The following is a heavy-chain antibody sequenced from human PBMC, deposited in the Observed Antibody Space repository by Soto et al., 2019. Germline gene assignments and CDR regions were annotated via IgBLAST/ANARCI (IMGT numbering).Heavy chain of an antibody. D-gene: IGHD2-8*01. CDR1: GFTFTSSA. CDR3: AALGVNFDQ. J-gene: IGHJ4*02. Sequence: GVSVKVSCKPSGFTFTSSAVQWVRQARGQRLEWIGWIGVGSSNRHYAQKFQERVTITRDMSTNTAHMELSSLRSEDTAVYYCAALGVNFDQWGQGTRVTVS. CDR2: IGVGSSNR. V-gene: IGHV1-58*01.